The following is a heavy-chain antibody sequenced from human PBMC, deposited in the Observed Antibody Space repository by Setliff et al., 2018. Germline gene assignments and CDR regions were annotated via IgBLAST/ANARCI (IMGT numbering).Heavy chain of an antibody. J-gene: IGHJ4*02. Sequence: PSETLSLTCTVSGGSLGSNPSFWGWVRQPPGKGLEWIGSMYYNGDTYYNPSLKSQVTMSVDTSRNQFSLKLSSVTAADTAVYYCARARSGDYSDSTGYLDYWGQGTLVTVSS. CDR2: MYYNGDT. CDR1: GGSLGSNPSF. V-gene: IGHV4-39*01. CDR3: ARARSGDYSDSTGYLDY. D-gene: IGHD3-22*01.